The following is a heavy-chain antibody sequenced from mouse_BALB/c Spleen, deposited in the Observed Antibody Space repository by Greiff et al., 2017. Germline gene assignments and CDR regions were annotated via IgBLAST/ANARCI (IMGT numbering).Heavy chain of an antibody. CDR3: ARDYRYDGRYFDV. J-gene: IGHJ1*01. CDR2: INPSTGYT. CDR1: GYTFTSYW. D-gene: IGHD2-14*01. V-gene: IGHV1-7*01. Sequence: VQLQQSGAELAKPGASVTMSCKASGYTFTSYWMHWVKQRPGQGLEWIGYINPSTGYTEYNQKFKDKATLTADKSSSTAYMQLSSLTSEDSAVYYCARDYRYDGRYFDVWGAGTTVTVSS.